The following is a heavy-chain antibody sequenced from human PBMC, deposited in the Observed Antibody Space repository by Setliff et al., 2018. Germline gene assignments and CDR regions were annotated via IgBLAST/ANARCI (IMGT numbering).Heavy chain of an antibody. CDR1: GGSISSYY. D-gene: IGHD4-17*01. CDR2: IYTSGST. V-gene: IGHV4-4*07. J-gene: IGHJ6*03. Sequence: PSETLSLTCTVSGGSISSYYWSWIRQPAGKGLEWIGRIYTSGSTNYNPSLKSRVTMSVDTSKNQFSLNLSSVTAADTAVYYCARGDYAYYYHYYMDVWGKGTTVTVSS. CDR3: ARGDYAYYYHYYMDV.